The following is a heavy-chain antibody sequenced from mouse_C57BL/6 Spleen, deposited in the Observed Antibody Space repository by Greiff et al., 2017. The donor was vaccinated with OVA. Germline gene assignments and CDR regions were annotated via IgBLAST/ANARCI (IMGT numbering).Heavy chain of an antibody. V-gene: IGHV2-9-1*01. Sequence: VKLQESGPGLVAPSQSLSITCTVSGFSLTSYAISWVRQPPGKGLEWLGVIWTGGGTNYNSALKSRLSISKDNSKSQVFLKMNSLQTDDTARYYCARNNYGSSYGWYFDVWGTGTTVTVSS. J-gene: IGHJ1*03. D-gene: IGHD1-1*01. CDR1: GFSLTSYA. CDR2: IWTGGGT. CDR3: ARNNYGSSYGWYFDV.